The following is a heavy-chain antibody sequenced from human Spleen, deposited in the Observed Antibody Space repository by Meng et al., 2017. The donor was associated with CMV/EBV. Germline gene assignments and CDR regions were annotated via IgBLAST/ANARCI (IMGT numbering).Heavy chain of an antibody. D-gene: IGHD2-2*01. J-gene: IGHJ4*02. CDR1: GGTFSSYA. CDR2: IIPIFGTA. Sequence: VQWVQSGADVNKPGSSVKVACKASGGTFSSYAISWVRQAPGQGLEWMGGIIPIFGTANYAQKFQGRVTITADESTSTAYMELSSLRSEDTAVYYCAREAGCSSTSCLDYWGQGTLVTVSS. CDR3: AREAGCSSTSCLDY. V-gene: IGHV1-69*12.